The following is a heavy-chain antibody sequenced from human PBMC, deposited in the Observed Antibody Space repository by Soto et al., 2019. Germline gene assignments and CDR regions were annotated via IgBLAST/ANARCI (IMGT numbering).Heavy chain of an antibody. CDR1: GFTLSHAW. D-gene: IGHD3-9*01. Sequence: GGSLRLSCAASGFTLSHAWMSWVRQAPGKGLEWVGRIKSKTDGGTIEYAAPVKGRFTISGDDSKSTLYLEMNSLKTEDTAVYYCTRDREELTYDILPGDFIQHYYGMDVWGQGTTVTVYS. J-gene: IGHJ6*02. CDR2: IKSKTDGGTI. V-gene: IGHV3-15*01. CDR3: TRDREELTYDILPGDFIQHYYGMDV.